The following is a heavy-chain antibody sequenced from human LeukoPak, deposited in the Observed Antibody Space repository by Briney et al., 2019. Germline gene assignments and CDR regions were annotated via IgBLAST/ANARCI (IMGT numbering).Heavy chain of an antibody. CDR1: GFTFSSYS. CDR3: AGSYTVTTAGY. Sequence: GGSLRLSCAASGFTFSSYSMNWVRQAPGKGLEWVSSISSSSSYIYYADSVKGRFIISRDNAKNSLYLQMNSLRAEDTAVYYCAGSYTVTTAGYWGQGTLVTVSS. CDR2: ISSSSSYI. D-gene: IGHD4-17*01. V-gene: IGHV3-21*01. J-gene: IGHJ4*02.